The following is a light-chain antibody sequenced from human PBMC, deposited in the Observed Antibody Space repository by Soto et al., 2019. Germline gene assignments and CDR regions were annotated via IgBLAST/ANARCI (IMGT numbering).Light chain of an antibody. CDR2: DAS. CDR1: QSVSSN. CDR3: QQYNKWPVT. J-gene: IGKJ4*01. Sequence: EIRMTQSPATLSVSPGERATLSCRASQSVSSNLAWYQQKPGQPPRLLIYDASASATGISARFSGSGSGTDFNLTISSLQSEDSALYHGQQYNKWPVTFGGGTKVEIK. V-gene: IGKV3-15*01.